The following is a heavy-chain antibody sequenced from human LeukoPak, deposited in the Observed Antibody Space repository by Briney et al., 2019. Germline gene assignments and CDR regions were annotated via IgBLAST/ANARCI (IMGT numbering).Heavy chain of an antibody. V-gene: IGHV3-7*04. CDR3: ARGDFWSGDYTDAFDV. CDR2: IKPDGSEQ. D-gene: IGHD3-3*01. J-gene: IGHJ3*01. CDR1: GFTFNSYW. Sequence: PGGSLRLSCAASGFTFNSYWMSWVRQAPGKGLEWVANIKPDGSEQYCVDSVKGRFSISRDNVRNALYLQMNSLRVGDTALYYCARGDFWSGDYTDAFDVWGQGTMVTVSS.